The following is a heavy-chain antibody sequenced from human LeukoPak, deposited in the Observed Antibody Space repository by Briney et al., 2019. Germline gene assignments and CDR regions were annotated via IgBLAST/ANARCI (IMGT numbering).Heavy chain of an antibody. CDR1: GDSTDRQS. J-gene: IGHJ4*02. CDR3: SRLPQLGGYDHLRF. D-gene: IGHD5-12*01. V-gene: IGHV4-59*11. CDR2: IYYRGTT. Sequence: PETLSPTSPVSGDSTDRQSCSWIRQPPGKGLEWIGYIYYRGTTSYNPFLKSRVTISVDTSKNQFSLKLNSVTAADTAVYYSSRLPQLGGYDHLRFGAREIRVSVSS.